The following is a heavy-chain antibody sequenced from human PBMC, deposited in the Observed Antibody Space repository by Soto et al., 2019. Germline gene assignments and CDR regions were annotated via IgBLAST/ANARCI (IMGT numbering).Heavy chain of an antibody. J-gene: IGHJ5*02. CDR3: ARDTGTNDKTWFDP. CDR2: XXPXXGXA. D-gene: IGHD1-7*01. CDR1: GDALSRYA. Sequence: SSVKRSCKTSGDALSRYAIGWGRQAPGQGLEWXGGXXPXXGXAXXXQXXXGRVTITADESTSTAYMELSSLRSEDTAVYYCARDTGTNDKTWFDPWGQGTLVTASS. V-gene: IGHV1-69*13.